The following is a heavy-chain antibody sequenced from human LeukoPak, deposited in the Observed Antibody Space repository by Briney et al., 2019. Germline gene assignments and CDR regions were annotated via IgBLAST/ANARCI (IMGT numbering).Heavy chain of an antibody. CDR1: GFTFSSYA. V-gene: IGHV3-23*01. CDR3: ARARSSSSLGDAFDI. J-gene: IGHJ3*02. D-gene: IGHD6-6*01. Sequence: GGSLRLSCAASGFTFSSYAMSWVRQAPGKGLEWVSGISGSGGSTYYADSVKGRFTISRDNAKNSLYLQMNSLRAEDTAVYYCARARSSSSLGDAFDIWGQGTMVTVSS. CDR2: ISGSGGST.